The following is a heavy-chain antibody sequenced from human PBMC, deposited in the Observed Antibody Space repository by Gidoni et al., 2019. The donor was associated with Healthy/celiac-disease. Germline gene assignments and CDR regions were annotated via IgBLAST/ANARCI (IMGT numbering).Heavy chain of an antibody. J-gene: IGHJ6*03. CDR2: IWYDGSNK. D-gene: IGHD6-6*01. V-gene: IGHV3-33*01. Sequence: QVQLVESGGGVVQPGRSLRLSCAASGFTFSSYGMHWVRQAPGKGLEWVAVIWYDGSNKYYADSVKGRFTISRDNSKNTLYLQMNSLRAEDTAVYYCARGSSSSSSYYYYYMDVWGKGTTVTVSS. CDR1: GFTFSSYG. CDR3: ARGSSSSSSYYYYYMDV.